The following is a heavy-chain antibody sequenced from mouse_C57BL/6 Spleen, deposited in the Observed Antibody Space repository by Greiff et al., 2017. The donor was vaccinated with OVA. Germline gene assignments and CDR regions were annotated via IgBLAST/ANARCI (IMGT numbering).Heavy chain of an antibody. Sequence: EVQLQQSGPGMVKPSQSLSLSCTVTGYSITSGYDWHWIRHLPGNQLEWMGYIRYSGSTNYNPSLKSRISITHDTSKNHFYLTLKSVTTDDTATYDCAGEAGTEAWFAYWGQGTLVTVSA. CDR1: GYSITSGYD. V-gene: IGHV3-1*01. CDR2: IRYSGST. J-gene: IGHJ3*01. D-gene: IGHD4-1*01. CDR3: AGEAGTEAWFAY.